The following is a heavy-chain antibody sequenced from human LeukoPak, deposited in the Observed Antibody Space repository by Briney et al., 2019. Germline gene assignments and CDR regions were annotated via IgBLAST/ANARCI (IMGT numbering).Heavy chain of an antibody. CDR1: GFTFSSYA. CDR3: AKEINSYSGSAVFDY. V-gene: IGHV3-30-3*01. D-gene: IGHD1-26*01. CDR2: ISYDGSNK. Sequence: PGRSLRLSCAASGFTFSSYAMHWVRQAPGKGLEWVAVISYDGSNKYYADSVKGRFTISRDNSKNTLYLQMNSLRAEDTAVYSCAKEINSYSGSAVFDYWGQGTQVTVSS. J-gene: IGHJ4*02.